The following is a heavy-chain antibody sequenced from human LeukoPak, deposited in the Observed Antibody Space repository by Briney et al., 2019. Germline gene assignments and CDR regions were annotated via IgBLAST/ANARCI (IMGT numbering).Heavy chain of an antibody. V-gene: IGHV4-39*01. CDR2: IYYSGST. J-gene: IGHJ2*01. D-gene: IGHD3-10*01. CDR3: ARLARWFGEFPGNGWYFDL. Sequence: PSETLSLTCTVSGGSISSSSYYWGWIRQPPGKGLEWIGGIYYSGSTYYNPSLKSRVTISVDTSKNQFSLKLSSVTAADTAVYYCARLARWFGEFPGNGWYFDLWGRGTLVTVSS. CDR1: GGSISSSSYY.